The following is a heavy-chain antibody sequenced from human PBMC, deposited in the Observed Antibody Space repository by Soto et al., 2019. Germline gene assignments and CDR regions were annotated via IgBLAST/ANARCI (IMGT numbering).Heavy chain of an antibody. Sequence: NPSETLSLTCTVSGGSISSYYWSWIRQPPGKGLEWIGYIYYSGSTNYNPSLKSRVTISVDTSKNQFSLKLSSVTAADTAVYYCARVWWDGSSAGGGGMDVWGQGTTVTVSS. D-gene: IGHD2-21*01. CDR3: ARVWWDGSSAGGGGMDV. J-gene: IGHJ6*02. CDR2: IYYSGST. V-gene: IGHV4-59*01. CDR1: GGSISSYY.